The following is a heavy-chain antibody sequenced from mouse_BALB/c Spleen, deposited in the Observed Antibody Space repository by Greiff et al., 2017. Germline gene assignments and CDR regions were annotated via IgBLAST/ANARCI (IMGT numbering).Heavy chain of an antibody. CDR1: GYTFTSYC. V-gene: IGHV1-7*01. CDR2: ISPSTGYT. J-gene: IGHJ4*01. Sequence: QVQLQESGAELAKPGASVKMSCAASGYTFTSYCMPWVNQTPGQGLEWIGDISPSTGYTEYNQKFKDKATLTVDKSSSPAYMQLSKLTSEASAVYYCARSVRTGCYAMAYWGQGAAVTVSS. CDR3: ARSVRTGCYAMAY.